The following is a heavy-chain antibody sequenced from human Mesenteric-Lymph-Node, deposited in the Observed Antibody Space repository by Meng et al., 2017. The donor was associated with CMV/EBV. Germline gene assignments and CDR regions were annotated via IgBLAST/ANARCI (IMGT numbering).Heavy chain of an antibody. V-gene: IGHV4-34*01. CDR2: INHSGST. D-gene: IGHD3-3*01. Sequence: SQTLSLTCAVYGGSFSDYYWSWIRQPPGRGLEWIGEINHSGSTNYNPSLTSRVTISVDTSKNQFSLKLSSVTAADTAVYYCASGKITIFGFDYWGQGTLVTVSS. J-gene: IGHJ4*02. CDR3: ASGKITIFGFDY. CDR1: GGSFSDYY.